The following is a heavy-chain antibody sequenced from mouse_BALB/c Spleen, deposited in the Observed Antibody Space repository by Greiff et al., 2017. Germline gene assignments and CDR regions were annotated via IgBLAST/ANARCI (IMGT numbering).Heavy chain of an antibody. CDR1: GYTFTSYW. V-gene: IGHV1-7*01. D-gene: IGHD4-1*01. CDR3: ARDWDVLDY. J-gene: IGHJ2*01. CDR2: INPSTGYT. Sequence: QVHVKQSGAELAKPGASVKMSCKASGYTFTSYWMHWVKQRPGQGLEWIGYINPSTGYTEYNQKFKDKATLTADKSSSTAYMQLSSLTSEDSAVYYCARDWDVLDYWGQGTTLTVSS.